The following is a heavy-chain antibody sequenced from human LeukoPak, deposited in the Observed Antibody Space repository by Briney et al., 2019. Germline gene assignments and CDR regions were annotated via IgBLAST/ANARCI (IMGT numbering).Heavy chain of an antibody. J-gene: IGHJ4*02. CDR1: GFTFSSTW. CDR2: ITSDGSST. D-gene: IGHD1-26*01. CDR3: ARDRGGSYSRFDY. V-gene: IGHV3-74*01. Sequence: GGSLRLSCAASGFTFSSTWMNWVRQGPGKGLEWVSRITSDGSSTIYADSVKGRFTISRDNAKNSLYLQMNSLRAEDTAVYYCARDRGGSYSRFDYWGQGTLVTVSS.